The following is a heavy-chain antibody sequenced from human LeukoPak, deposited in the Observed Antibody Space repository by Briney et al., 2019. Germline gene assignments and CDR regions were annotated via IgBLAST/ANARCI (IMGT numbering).Heavy chain of an antibody. CDR3: ARIGSGSYYTTYKPNYHYYFMDV. V-gene: IGHV4-59*01. J-gene: IGHJ6*03. CDR1: GDSIDPYY. Sequence: SETLSLTCTVSGDSIDPYYWTWVRQPPGKGLEYIGHVYYSGSTNYNPSLKSRVTMSVDTSKNQFSLMVTSVTAADTAVYCCARIGSGSYYTTYKPNYHYYFMDVWGKGTTVTVSS. CDR2: VYYSGST. D-gene: IGHD3-10*01.